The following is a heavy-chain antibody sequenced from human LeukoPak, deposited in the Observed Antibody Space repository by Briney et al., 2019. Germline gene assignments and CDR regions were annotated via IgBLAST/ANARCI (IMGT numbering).Heavy chain of an antibody. Sequence: SETLSLTCSVSGGSVTDTNYYWGWVRQPPGKGLEWIGSIDHSGSTYYRPSLKGRLTLPLDTSKNEFSLKLTSVTAADSVMYYCARVDGLVVAAIGYWGQGILVTVSS. CDR2: IDHSGST. J-gene: IGHJ4*02. D-gene: IGHD2-15*01. CDR1: GGSVTDTNYY. CDR3: ARVDGLVVAAIGY. V-gene: IGHV4-39*07.